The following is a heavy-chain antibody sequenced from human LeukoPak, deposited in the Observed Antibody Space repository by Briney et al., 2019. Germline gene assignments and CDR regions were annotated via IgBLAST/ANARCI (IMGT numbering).Heavy chain of an antibody. J-gene: IGHJ5*02. D-gene: IGHD4-17*01. Sequence: SETLSLTCTVSGGSISSSSYYWGWIRQPPGKGLEWIGSIYYSGSTYYNPSLKSRVTISVDTSKNQFSLKLSSVTAADTAVYYCARDYGPWFDPWGQGTLVTVSS. CDR2: IYYSGST. CDR3: ARDYGPWFDP. CDR1: GGSISSSSYY. V-gene: IGHV4-39*07.